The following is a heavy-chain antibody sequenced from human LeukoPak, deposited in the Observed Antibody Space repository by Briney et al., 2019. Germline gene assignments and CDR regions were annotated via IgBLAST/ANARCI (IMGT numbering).Heavy chain of an antibody. CDR2: ISYDGSNK. J-gene: IGHJ4*02. Sequence: GGSLRLSCAASGFTFSSYGMHWVRQAPGKGLEWVAVISYDGSNKYYADSVKGRFTISRDNSKNTLYLQMNSLRAEDTAVYYCAKVRVTTVTPGYFDYWGQGTLVTVSS. V-gene: IGHV3-30*18. D-gene: IGHD4-17*01. CDR3: AKVRVTTVTPGYFDY. CDR1: GFTFSSYG.